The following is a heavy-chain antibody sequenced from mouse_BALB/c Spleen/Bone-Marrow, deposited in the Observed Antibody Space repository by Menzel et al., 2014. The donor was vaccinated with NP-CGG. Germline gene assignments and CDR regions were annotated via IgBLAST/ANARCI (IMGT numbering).Heavy chain of an antibody. CDR3: ASPSTAEEY. D-gene: IGHD1-2*01. CDR2: ILPGSGTT. V-gene: IGHV1-9*01. CDR1: GYTFTTYW. J-gene: IGHJ2*01. Sequence: QVQLQQSGAELMKPGASVKISCKATGYTFTTYWIEWVKQRPGHGLEWIGEILPGSGTTNYNEKFRGKATFTADTSSNTAYMQLSSLTSEDSAVYYRASPSTAEEYWGQGTTLTVSS.